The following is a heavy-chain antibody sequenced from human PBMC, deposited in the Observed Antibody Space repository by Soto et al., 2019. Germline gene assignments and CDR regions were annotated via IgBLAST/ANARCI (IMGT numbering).Heavy chain of an antibody. CDR3: AKCDACDGDPTIHDY. Sequence: GGSLRLSCAASGFTFSSYGMHWVRQAPGKGLEWVAVISYDGSNKYYADSVKGRFTISRDNSKNTLYLQMNSLRAEDTAVYYCAKCDACDGDPTIHDYWGQGTLVTVSS. V-gene: IGHV3-30*18. CDR1: GFTFSSYG. D-gene: IGHD4-17*01. CDR2: ISYDGSNK. J-gene: IGHJ4*02.